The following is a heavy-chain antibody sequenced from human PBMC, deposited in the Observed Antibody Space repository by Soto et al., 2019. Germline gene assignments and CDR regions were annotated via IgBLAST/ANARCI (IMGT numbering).Heavy chain of an antibody. CDR3: ESAGGQDITWRWWLVDY. J-gene: IGHJ4*02. CDR2: ISCDGGNK. D-gene: IGHD1-20*01. Sequence: QVQLVASGGGVVQPGRSLRLSCAASGFTFSSYAIHWVRQAPAKGLELVAAISCDGGNKYYADSVKGRFTISRDKSKNTLYLQMHSLRAEETCVNYCESAGGQDITWRWWLVDYWGQGTLVTVSS. V-gene: IGHV3-30-3*01. CDR1: GFTFSSYA.